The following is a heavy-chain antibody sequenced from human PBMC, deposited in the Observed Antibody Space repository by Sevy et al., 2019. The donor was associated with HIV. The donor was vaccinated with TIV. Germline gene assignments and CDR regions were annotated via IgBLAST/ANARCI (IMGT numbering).Heavy chain of an antibody. D-gene: IGHD2-2*03. J-gene: IGHJ4*02. CDR2: ISSSSSTI. CDR3: ARRGGYCSSTSCYPLDY. V-gene: IGHV3-48*01. Sequence: GGSLRLSCAASGFTFSSYSMNWVRQAPGKGLEWVSYISSSSSTIYYADSVKGRFTISRDNAKNSLYLQMNSLRAEDTAVYYCARRGGYCSSTSCYPLDYWVQGTLVTVSS. CDR1: GFTFSSYS.